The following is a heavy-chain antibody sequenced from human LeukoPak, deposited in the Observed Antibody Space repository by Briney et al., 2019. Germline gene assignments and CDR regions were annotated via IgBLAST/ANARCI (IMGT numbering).Heavy chain of an antibody. Sequence: GGSLRLSCAASGFTFNNYWMHWVRQAPGKGLVWVSRINSDGSTTTYADSVKGRFTISRDNAKNTLYLQMNSLRAEDTAVYYCAREAVAGDYWGRGTLVTVSS. CDR2: INSDGSTT. D-gene: IGHD6-19*01. CDR3: AREAVAGDY. CDR1: GFTFNNYW. J-gene: IGHJ4*02. V-gene: IGHV3-74*01.